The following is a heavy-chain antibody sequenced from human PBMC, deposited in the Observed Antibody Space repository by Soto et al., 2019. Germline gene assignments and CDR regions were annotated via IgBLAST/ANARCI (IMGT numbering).Heavy chain of an antibody. Sequence: GASVRVSCNASAYTFTSSGIGWVRQAPGQGLEWMGWISAYNGDTPYAKQLKGSVSMTTDTSTSTAYMELRSLRSDDTAVYYCARHQRAVAGDYYYYDMDVWGQGTTVTVSS. CDR2: ISAYNGDT. V-gene: IGHV1-18*01. D-gene: IGHD6-19*01. CDR3: ARHQRAVAGDYYYYDMDV. J-gene: IGHJ6*02. CDR1: AYTFTSSG.